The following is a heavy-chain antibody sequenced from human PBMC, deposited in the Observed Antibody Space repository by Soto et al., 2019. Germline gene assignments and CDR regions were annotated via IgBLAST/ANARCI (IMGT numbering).Heavy chain of an antibody. D-gene: IGHD5-12*01. V-gene: IGHV4-59*11. CDR3: ARVDIVSTVGGWFEP. J-gene: IGHJ5*02. Sequence: SETLSLTCTVSGGSISSHYGSWIRQPPGKGLEWIGYIYYSGSTNYNPSLKSRVTISVDTSKNQFSLKLSSVTAADTAVYYCARVDIVSTVGGWFEPWGPGPLVTVPS. CDR2: IYYSGST. CDR1: GGSISSHY.